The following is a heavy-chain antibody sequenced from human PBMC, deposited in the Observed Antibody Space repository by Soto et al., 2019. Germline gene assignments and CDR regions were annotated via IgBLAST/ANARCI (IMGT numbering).Heavy chain of an antibody. CDR3: ATSQYCSSTTCYLAY. V-gene: IGHV1-3*01. D-gene: IGHD2-2*01. J-gene: IGHJ4*02. CDR2: INSGNGDT. CDR1: GYTFASHA. Sequence: QVQLVQSGAEVKKPGASVKVSCKASGYTFASHAMHWVRQAPGQRLEWMGWINSGNGDTKYSQKFQGRVTITRDTSASTASMELGSLTSEDTAVYYCATSQYCSSTTCYLAYWGQGTLVTVSS.